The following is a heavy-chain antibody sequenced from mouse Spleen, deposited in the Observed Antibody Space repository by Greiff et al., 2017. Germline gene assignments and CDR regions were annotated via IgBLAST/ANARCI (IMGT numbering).Heavy chain of an antibody. Sequence: QVQLKESGPGLVAPSQSLSITCTVSGFSLTSYAISWVRQPPGKGLEWLGLIWTGGHINYNSSLKSRLSISKDNSRGQVFLKMNSLQTDDTAKYYCARKGPWDVDYFDYWGQGTTLTVSS. CDR2: IWTGGHI. D-gene: IGHD4-1*01. CDR1: GFSLTSYA. J-gene: IGHJ2*01. CDR3: ARKGPWDVDYFDY. V-gene: IGHV2-9-1*01.